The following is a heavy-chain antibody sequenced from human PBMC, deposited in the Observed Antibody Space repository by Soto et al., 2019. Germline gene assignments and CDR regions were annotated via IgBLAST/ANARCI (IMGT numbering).Heavy chain of an antibody. CDR3: ARLFGAYDILTGSPLGRRSYYYMDV. D-gene: IGHD3-9*01. V-gene: IGHV4-39*01. CDR2: IYYSGST. J-gene: IGHJ6*03. CDR1: GGSISSSSYY. Sequence: KPSETLSLTCTVSGGSISSSSYYWGWIRQPPGKGLEWIGSIYYSGSTYYNPSLKSRVTISVDTSKNQFSLKLSSVTAADTAVYYCARLFGAYDILTGSPLGRRSYYYMDVWGKGTTVTVSS.